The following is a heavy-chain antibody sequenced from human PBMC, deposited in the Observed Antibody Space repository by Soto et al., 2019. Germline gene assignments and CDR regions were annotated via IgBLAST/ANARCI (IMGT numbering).Heavy chain of an antibody. V-gene: IGHV4-39*01. J-gene: IGHJ4*02. CDR1: GASVSISSSY. CDR3: GRLEGLATISYYFDY. D-gene: IGHD3-9*01. Sequence: PSETLSLTCTVSGASVSISSSYGGWVRNPPGKGLEGIGSVYYSGITYYNPSLESRVTISVDKSKNQFSLKLMSLSAADTAVYYCGRLEGLATISYYFDYWGQGALVTVSS. CDR2: VYYSGIT.